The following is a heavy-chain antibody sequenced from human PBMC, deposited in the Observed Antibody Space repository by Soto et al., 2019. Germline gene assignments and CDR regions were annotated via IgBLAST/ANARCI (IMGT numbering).Heavy chain of an antibody. CDR1: GGTFSSYA. Sequence: QVQLVQSGAEVKKPGSSVKVSCKASGGTFSSYAISWVRQAPGQGLEWMGGIIPIFGTANYAQKFQGRVTITADEPTSTAYMELSRLRSEDTAVSYCARGEGVYAVTPKNGMDVWGQGTTVTVSS. CDR3: ARGEGVYAVTPKNGMDV. J-gene: IGHJ6*02. V-gene: IGHV1-69*01. CDR2: IIPIFGTA. D-gene: IGHD4-17*01.